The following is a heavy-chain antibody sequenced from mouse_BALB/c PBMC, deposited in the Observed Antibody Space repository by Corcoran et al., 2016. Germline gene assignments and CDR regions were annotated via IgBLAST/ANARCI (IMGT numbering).Heavy chain of an antibody. V-gene: IGHV3-6*02. Sequence: DVQLQESGPGLVKPSQSLSLTCSVTGYSITSGFYWNWIRQFPGNKLEWMGYIGYDGNNNYNPSLKNRVSITRDTSKNQFFLNLNSVTTEDTATYYCVREVYYGSSYCFAYWGQGTLVTVSA. CDR1: GYSITSGFY. CDR3: VREVYYGSSYCFAY. J-gene: IGHJ3*01. CDR2: IGYDGNN. D-gene: IGHD1-1*01.